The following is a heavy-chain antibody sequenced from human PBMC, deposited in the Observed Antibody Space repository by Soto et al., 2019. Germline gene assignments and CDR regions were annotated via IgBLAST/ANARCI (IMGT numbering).Heavy chain of an antibody. J-gene: IGHJ3*02. CDR1: GGSISSYY. CDR2: IYYSGRT. D-gene: IGHD4-4*01. Sequence: TSETLSLTCTVSGGSISSYYWSWIRQPPGKGLEWIGYIYYSGRTNYNPSLKSRVTISVDTSKNQFSLKLSSVTAADTAVYYCARDGYSRYAFDIWGQGTMVTVSS. CDR3: ARDGYSRYAFDI. V-gene: IGHV4-59*12.